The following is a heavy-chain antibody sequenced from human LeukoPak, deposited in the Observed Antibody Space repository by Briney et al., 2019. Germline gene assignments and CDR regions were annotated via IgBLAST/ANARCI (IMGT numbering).Heavy chain of an antibody. CDR1: GGTFSSYA. CDR3: ARGPYYDFWSGPSWFDP. J-gene: IGHJ5*02. D-gene: IGHD3-3*01. V-gene: IGHV1-69*13. CDR2: IIPIFGTA. Sequence: EASVKVSCKASGGTFSSYAISWVRQAPGQGLEWMGGIIPIFGTANYAQKFQGRVTITADESTSTAYMELSSLRSEDTAVYYCARGPYYDFWSGPSWFDPWGQGTLVTVSS.